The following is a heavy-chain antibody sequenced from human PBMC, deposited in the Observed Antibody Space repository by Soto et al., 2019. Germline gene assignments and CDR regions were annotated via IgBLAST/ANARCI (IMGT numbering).Heavy chain of an antibody. J-gene: IGHJ4*02. CDR1: GFTFSDSA. CDR2: IRSKANNFAT. V-gene: IGHV3-73*02. D-gene: IGHD3-22*01. Sequence: EVQVVESGGGLVQPGGSLTLSCAASGFTFSDSAMHWVRQASGKGLEWLGRIRSKANNFATAYAASVKGRFTISRDDAKNTVYPQMNSLNSEDTAVYYCTRRSEYDSGGYYYAYDYWGQGTRVTVSS. CDR3: TRRSEYDSGGYYYAYDY.